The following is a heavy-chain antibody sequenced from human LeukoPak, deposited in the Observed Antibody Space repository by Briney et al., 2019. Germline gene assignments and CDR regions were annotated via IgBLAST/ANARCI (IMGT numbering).Heavy chain of an antibody. D-gene: IGHD2-21*02. Sequence: PSQTLSLTCTVSGGSISSGGYYWSWIRQHPGKGLEWIGYIYYSGSTYYNPSLKSRVTISVDTSKNQFSLKLSSVTAADTAVCYCARADPRYCGGDCYSGLAFDIWGQGTMVTVSS. CDR3: ARADPRYCGGDCYSGLAFDI. J-gene: IGHJ3*02. CDR1: GGSISSGGYY. CDR2: IYYSGST. V-gene: IGHV4-31*03.